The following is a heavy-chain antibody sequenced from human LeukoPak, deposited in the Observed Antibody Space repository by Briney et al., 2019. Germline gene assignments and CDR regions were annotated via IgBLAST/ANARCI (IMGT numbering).Heavy chain of an antibody. J-gene: IGHJ4*02. V-gene: IGHV3-23*01. D-gene: IGHD3-3*01. CDR1: GFTFNNYA. CDR3: AKGSRDSRPYYFDF. Sequence: GDSLRLSCAASGFTFNNYAMSWVRQAPGKVLEWVSAITGSGGDTYYADSVKGRFTIFRDNSENTLYLQMNSLRAEDTAVYYCAKGSRDSRPYYFDFWGQGTLVTVSS. CDR2: ITGSGGDT.